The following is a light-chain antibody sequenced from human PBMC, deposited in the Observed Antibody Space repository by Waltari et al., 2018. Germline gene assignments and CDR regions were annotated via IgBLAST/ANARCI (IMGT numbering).Light chain of an antibody. V-gene: IGKV3-20*01. J-gene: IGKJ4*01. CDR2: GTS. Sequence: EIVLTQSPGTLSLSPGERATLSCRASQSVTSLSLTWYQQKLGQAPRLLIEGTSSRATCIPDRFSGSGSVTDFTLTISRLEPEDFAVYYCQQYDGEVVTFGGGTKVEI. CDR1: QSVTSLS. CDR3: QQYDGEVVT.